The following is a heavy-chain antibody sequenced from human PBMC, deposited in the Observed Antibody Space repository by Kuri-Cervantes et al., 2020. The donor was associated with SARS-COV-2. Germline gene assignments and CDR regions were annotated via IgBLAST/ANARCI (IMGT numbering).Heavy chain of an antibody. J-gene: IGHJ6*02. CDR3: ARDPYSSSWYRYYYGMDV. CDR2: TNTDGSST. V-gene: IGHV3-74*01. Sequence: LSLTCAATGFTFSNYWMHWVRQAPGKGLVWVSRTNTDGSSTSYADSVKGRFTISRDNAKNSLYLQMNSLRAEDTAVYYCARDPYSSSWYRYYYGMDVWGQGTTVTVSS. CDR1: GFTFSNYW. D-gene: IGHD6-13*01.